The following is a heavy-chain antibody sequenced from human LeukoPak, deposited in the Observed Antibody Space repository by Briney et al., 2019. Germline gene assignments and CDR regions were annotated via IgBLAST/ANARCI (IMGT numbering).Heavy chain of an antibody. D-gene: IGHD3-16*01. Sequence: SSETLSLTCAVSGYSISSGYYWGWIRQPPGKGLQWIASMYQSGSTCYNPSLKSRVTISLDTSKNQFSLKLSSVTAADTAVYYCARHKDRAYFDYWGLGTLVTVSS. V-gene: IGHV4-38-2*01. CDR3: ARHKDRAYFDY. CDR1: GYSISSGYY. J-gene: IGHJ4*02. CDR2: MYQSGST.